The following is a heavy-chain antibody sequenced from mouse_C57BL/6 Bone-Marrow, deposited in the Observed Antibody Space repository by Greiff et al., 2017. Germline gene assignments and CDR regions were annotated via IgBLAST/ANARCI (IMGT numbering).Heavy chain of an antibody. CDR1: GYAFSSSW. J-gene: IGHJ1*03. V-gene: IGHV1-82*01. CDR3: ARSITTVVVYFDV. Sequence: QVQLQQSGPELVKPGASVKISCKASGYAFSSSWMNWVKQRPGKGLEWIGRIYPGDGDTNYNGKFTGKATLTADKSSSTAYMHLSSLTSEDSAVFFCARSITTVVVYFDVWGTGTTVTVSS. D-gene: IGHD1-1*01. CDR2: IYPGDGDT.